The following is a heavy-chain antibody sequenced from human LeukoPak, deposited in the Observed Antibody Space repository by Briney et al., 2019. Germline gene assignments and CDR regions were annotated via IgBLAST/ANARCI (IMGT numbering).Heavy chain of an antibody. CDR1: GFTFSTYW. Sequence: PGGCLRLSCAASGFTFSTYWMSWVRQAPGKGLEWVANIKEDGSEKHYVDSVKGRFTISRDNAKNSLYLQMNSLRAEDTTLYYCAKAGSYSSSWPHAFDIWGQGTMVTVSS. CDR2: IKEDGSEK. V-gene: IGHV3-7*03. CDR3: AKAGSYSSSWPHAFDI. D-gene: IGHD6-13*01. J-gene: IGHJ3*02.